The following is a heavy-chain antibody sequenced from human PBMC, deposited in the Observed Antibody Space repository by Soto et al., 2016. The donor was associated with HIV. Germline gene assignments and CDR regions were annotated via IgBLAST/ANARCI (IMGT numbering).Heavy chain of an antibody. CDR2: IWFDGSNK. J-gene: IGHJ3*02. CDR3: ARIEQVKGAFDI. V-gene: IGHV3-33*01. Sequence: QVQLVESGGGVVQPGRSLRLSCAASGFTFSSYGMHWVRQAPGKGLEWVAIIWFDGSNKYYADSVKGRFTISRDNSKNTLYLQMNSLRAEDTAVYYCARIEQVKGAFDIWGQGTMVTVSS. D-gene: IGHD6-13*01. CDR1: GFTFSSYG.